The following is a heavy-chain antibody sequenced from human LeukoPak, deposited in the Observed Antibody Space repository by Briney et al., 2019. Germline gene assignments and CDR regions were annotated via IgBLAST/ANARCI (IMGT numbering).Heavy chain of an antibody. J-gene: IGHJ4*02. CDR2: ISGSGGST. Sequence: GGSLRLSCAASGFTFSSYAMSWVRQAPGKGLEWVSAISGSGGSTYYADSVKGRFTISRDNSKNTLYLQMNSLRAEDTAVYYCAKGPVLLWFGELLGYFDYWGQGTLVTVSS. CDR1: GFTFSSYA. D-gene: IGHD3-10*01. V-gene: IGHV3-23*01. CDR3: AKGPVLLWFGELLGYFDY.